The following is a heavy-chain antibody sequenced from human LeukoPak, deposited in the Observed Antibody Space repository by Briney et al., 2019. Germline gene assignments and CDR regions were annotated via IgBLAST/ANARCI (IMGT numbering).Heavy chain of an antibody. Sequence: GGSLRLSCAASGFTFSNYEMNWVRQAPGKGLEWVSSISSSSSYIYYADSVKGRFTISRDNAKNSLYLQMNSLRAEDTAVYYCAREQRITMVRGVIIRGLDYWGQGTLVTVSS. D-gene: IGHD3-10*01. V-gene: IGHV3-21*01. CDR2: ISSSSSYI. J-gene: IGHJ4*02. CDR3: AREQRITMVRGVIIRGLDY. CDR1: GFTFSNYE.